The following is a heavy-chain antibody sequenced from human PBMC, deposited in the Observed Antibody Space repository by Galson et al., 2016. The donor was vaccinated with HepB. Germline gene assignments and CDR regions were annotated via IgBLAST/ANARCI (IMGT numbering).Heavy chain of an antibody. CDR3: VRVPGAPDSDY. CDR1: GFTFSNAW. D-gene: IGHD2-21*01. CDR2: TTGSGTNT. Sequence: SLRLSCAASGFTFSNAWMSWVRQAPGKGLEWVSATTGSGTNTYYADSVRGRFAISRDNSQNTLYLHMSSLRADDAAVYYCVRVPGAPDSDYWGQGTLVTVSS. J-gene: IGHJ4*02. V-gene: IGHV3-23*01.